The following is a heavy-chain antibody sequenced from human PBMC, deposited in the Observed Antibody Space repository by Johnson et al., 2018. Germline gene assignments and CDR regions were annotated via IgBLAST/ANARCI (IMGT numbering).Heavy chain of an antibody. Sequence: QVQLQESGPGLVKPSETLSLTCTVSGGSISSYYWSWIRQPPGKGLEWIGYIYYSGSTNYNPALKSRVTISVDTSKNQFSLKLSSVTAADTAVYYCAKGLLPAVMTSYYSYAVDVWGQGTTVTVSS. CDR3: AKGLLPAVMTSYYSYAVDV. V-gene: IGHV4-59*01. J-gene: IGHJ6*02. CDR2: IYYSGST. CDR1: GGSISSYY. D-gene: IGHD2-2*01.